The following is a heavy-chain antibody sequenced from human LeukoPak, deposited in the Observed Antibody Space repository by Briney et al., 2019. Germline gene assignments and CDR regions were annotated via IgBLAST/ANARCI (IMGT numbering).Heavy chain of an antibody. CDR1: GGTFSSYA. CDR3: ARGAVEEYSSSSGTNLDY. D-gene: IGHD6-6*01. CDR2: ISAYNGNT. V-gene: IGHV1-18*01. Sequence: GASVKVSCKASGGTFSSYAISWVRQAPGQGLEWMGWISAYNGNTNYAQKLQGRVTMTTDTSTSTAYMELRSLRSDDTAVYYCARGAVEEYSSSSGTNLDYWGQGTLVTVSS. J-gene: IGHJ4*02.